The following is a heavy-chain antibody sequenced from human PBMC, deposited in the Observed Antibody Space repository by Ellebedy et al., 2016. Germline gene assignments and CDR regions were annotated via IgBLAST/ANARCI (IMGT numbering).Heavy chain of an antibody. J-gene: IGHJ4*02. V-gene: IGHV3-72*01. CDR2: IRMKSRSYST. CDR1: GFTFSDYH. Sequence: GESLKISCAASGFTFSDYHMDWVRQAPGKGLEWVGRIRMKSRSYSTEYDASVKGRFTISREDSKNSLYLQMDSLKTEDTAVYYCAGSAIGNIFDYWGQGTLVAVSS. CDR3: AGSAIGNIFDY. D-gene: IGHD2-15*01.